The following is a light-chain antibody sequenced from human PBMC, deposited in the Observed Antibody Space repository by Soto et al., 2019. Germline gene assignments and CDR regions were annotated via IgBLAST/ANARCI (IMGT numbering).Light chain of an antibody. CDR1: QSVAIN. V-gene: IGKV3-15*01. J-gene: IGKJ2*01. CDR2: GAS. Sequence: ETVMTQSPVTLSVSPGESATLSCRASQSVAINLAWYQQRPGQAPRLLIYGASTRATGIPARFSGSGSGTEFTLTISSLQSEDFAVYYCQQYNNWPPYTFGQGTKVDIK. CDR3: QQYNNWPPYT.